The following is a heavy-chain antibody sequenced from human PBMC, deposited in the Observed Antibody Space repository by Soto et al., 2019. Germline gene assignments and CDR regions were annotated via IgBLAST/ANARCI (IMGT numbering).Heavy chain of an antibody. CDR1: GFSLSTSGVA. CDR2: IYWDDDK. V-gene: IGHV2-5*02. D-gene: IGHD6-13*01. CDR3: AHIWGYTRPPLDP. Sequence: SGPTLVNPTQTLTLTCTFSGFSLSTSGVAVGWIRQPPGKALEWLALIYWDDDKKYSPSLKNRLTLTKDTSKNRVVLTMTNMNPVDTATYYCAHIWGYTRPPLDPWGQGILVTVSS. J-gene: IGHJ5*02.